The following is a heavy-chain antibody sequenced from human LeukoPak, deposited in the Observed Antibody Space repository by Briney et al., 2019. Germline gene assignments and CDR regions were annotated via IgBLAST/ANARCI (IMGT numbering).Heavy chain of an antibody. CDR1: GYTLTSYG. D-gene: IGHD3-22*01. V-gene: IGHV1-18*01. J-gene: IGHJ5*02. CDR2: SSAYNGNT. CDR3: ARDYYDSSGYYYASA. Sequence: ASVKVSCKASGYTLTSYGISWVRQAPGQGLEWMGWSSAYNGNTNYAQKLQGRVTMTTDTSTSTAYIELRSLRSDDTAVYYCARDYYDSSGYYYASAWGQGTLVTVSS.